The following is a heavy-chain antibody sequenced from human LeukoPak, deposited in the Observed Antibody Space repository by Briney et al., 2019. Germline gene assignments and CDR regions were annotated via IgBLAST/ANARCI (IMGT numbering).Heavy chain of an antibody. Sequence: PGGSLRLSCAASGFTFSSYSMNWVRQAPGKGLEWVSYISSSRSTIYYADSVKGRFTISRDNAKNSLYLQMNSLRAEDTAVYYCARPECSGGSCYSLSWGQGTLVTVSS. J-gene: IGHJ4*02. CDR3: ARPECSGGSCYSLS. V-gene: IGHV3-48*01. CDR1: GFTFSSYS. D-gene: IGHD2-15*01. CDR2: ISSSRSTI.